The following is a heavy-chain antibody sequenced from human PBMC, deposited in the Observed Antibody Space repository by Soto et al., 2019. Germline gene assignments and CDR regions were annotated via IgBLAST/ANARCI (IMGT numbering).Heavy chain of an antibody. V-gene: IGHV3-23*01. CDR3: AKDPLTVTPYFDY. D-gene: IGHD4-17*01. Sequence: EVQVLESGGGLVQPGGSLRLSCAAPGLTFSNYAMTWVRQAQGKGREWVSTISGSGDNTDYVDSVKGRFTISRDNSKNSLYLQMNSLRAEDTAVYYCAKDPLTVTPYFDYWGQGTLVTVSS. CDR1: GLTFSNYA. CDR2: ISGSGDNT. J-gene: IGHJ4*02.